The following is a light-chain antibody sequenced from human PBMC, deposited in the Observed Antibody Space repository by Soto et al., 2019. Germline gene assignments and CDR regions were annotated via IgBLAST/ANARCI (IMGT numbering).Light chain of an antibody. Sequence: QSVLTQPPSASGSPAQSVTISCTGTNSDFGGYNYVSWYQQHPGKAPKLMIYEVSKRPSGVPDRFSGSKSGSAASLTVSGLQAEDEADYYCSSDAGSNTYVFGTGTKVTVL. CDR1: NSDFGGYNY. J-gene: IGLJ1*01. CDR3: SSDAGSNTYV. CDR2: EVS. V-gene: IGLV2-8*01.